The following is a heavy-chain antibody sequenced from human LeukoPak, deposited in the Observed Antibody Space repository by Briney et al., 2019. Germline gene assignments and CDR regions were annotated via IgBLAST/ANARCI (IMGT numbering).Heavy chain of an antibody. CDR1: GYSFTSYW. CDR2: IYPGDSDT. CDR3: ARLMDRNTAPNPSDY. D-gene: IGHD5-18*01. Sequence: GESLKISCKGSGYSFTSYWIGWVRQMPGKGLEWMGIIYPGDSDTRYSPSFQGQVTISADKSISTAYLQWSSLKASDTAMYYCARLMDRNTAPNPSDYWGQGTLVTVSS. V-gene: IGHV5-51*01. J-gene: IGHJ4*02.